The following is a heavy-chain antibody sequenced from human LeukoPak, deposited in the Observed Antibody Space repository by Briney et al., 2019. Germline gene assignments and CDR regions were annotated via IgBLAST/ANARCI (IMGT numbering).Heavy chain of an antibody. CDR2: VWRSGTTT. D-gene: IGHD5-12*01. J-gene: IGHJ4*02. CDR1: GFTFTSYA. Sequence: GGSLRLSCAASGFTFTSYAMNWVRQAPGKRLEWVSAVWRSGTTTYYADSVKGRFTISRDNSKNTLYLQMNSLRAEDTDVYYCAKGPTRDYDYWYYSDYWGQGTLVTVSS. CDR3: AKGPTRDYDYWYYSDY. V-gene: IGHV3-23*01.